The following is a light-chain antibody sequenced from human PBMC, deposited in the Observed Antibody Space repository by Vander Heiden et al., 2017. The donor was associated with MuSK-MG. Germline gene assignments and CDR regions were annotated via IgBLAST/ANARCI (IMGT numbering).Light chain of an antibody. V-gene: IGKV1-39*01. CDR1: ESINNY. Sequence: DIQMTQSPSSLSASVGDRVSITCRASESINNYLNWYQQKPGKAPKLLIYSASTLESGVPSRFSSSGFGTDFTLTISSLQPEDFATYYCQQSYIPPLTFGGGTTVEIK. J-gene: IGKJ4*01. CDR3: QQSYIPPLT. CDR2: SAS.